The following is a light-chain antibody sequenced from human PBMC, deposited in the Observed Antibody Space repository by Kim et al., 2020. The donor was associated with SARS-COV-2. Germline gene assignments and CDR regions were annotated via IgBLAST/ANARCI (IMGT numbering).Light chain of an antibody. CDR3: QSFDSSSWV. CDR2: EDN. Sequence: GKTLTLSCTRSSGSIASNYVQWYQQRPGSSPTTVIYEDNQRPSGVPDRFSGSIDSSSNSASLTISGLKTEDEADYYCQSFDSSSWVFGGGTKLTVL. CDR1: SGSIASNY. J-gene: IGLJ3*02. V-gene: IGLV6-57*01.